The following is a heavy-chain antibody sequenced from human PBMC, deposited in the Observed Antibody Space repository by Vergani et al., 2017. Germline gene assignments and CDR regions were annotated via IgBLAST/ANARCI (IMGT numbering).Heavy chain of an antibody. V-gene: IGHV1-46*01. CDR3: ARGGVVVVAATGDRGFDY. Sequence: QVQLVQSGAEVKKPGASVKVSCKASGYTFTSYYMHWVRQAPGQGLEWMGIINPSGGSTSYAQKFQGRVTMTRDTSTSTVYMELSSLRSEDTAVYYCARGGVVVVAATGDRGFDYWGQGTLVTVSS. J-gene: IGHJ4*02. CDR2: INPSGGST. CDR1: GYTFTSYY. D-gene: IGHD2-15*01.